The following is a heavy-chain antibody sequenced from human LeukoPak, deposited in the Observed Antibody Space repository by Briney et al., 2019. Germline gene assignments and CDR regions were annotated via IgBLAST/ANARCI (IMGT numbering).Heavy chain of an antibody. J-gene: IGHJ4*02. D-gene: IGHD6-19*01. Sequence: KPGGSLRLSCAASGFTFSSYSMNWVRQAPGKGLEWVSSISSSSSYIYYADSVKGRFTISRDNSKNTLYLQMNSLRAEDTAVYYCARLGISSSGWPADYWGQGTLVTVSS. CDR1: GFTFSSYS. CDR2: ISSSSSYI. V-gene: IGHV3-21*01. CDR3: ARLGISSSGWPADY.